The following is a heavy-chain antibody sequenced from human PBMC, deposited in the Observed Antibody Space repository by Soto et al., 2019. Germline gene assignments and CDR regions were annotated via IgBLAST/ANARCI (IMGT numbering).Heavy chain of an antibody. CDR2: ISAYNGNT. Sequence: ASVKVSCKASGYTFTSYGISWVRQAPGQGLEWMGWISAYNGNTNYAQKLQGRVTMTTDTSTSTAYMELRSLRPDDTAVYYCARDFNHYGSGSDYDYWGQGTLVTVSS. D-gene: IGHD3-10*01. CDR3: ARDFNHYGSGSDYDY. CDR1: GYTFTSYG. V-gene: IGHV1-18*01. J-gene: IGHJ4*02.